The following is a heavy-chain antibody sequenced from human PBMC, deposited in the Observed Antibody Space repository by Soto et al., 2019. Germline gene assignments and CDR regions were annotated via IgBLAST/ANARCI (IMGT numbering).Heavy chain of an antibody. CDR1: GGTFSSYA. CDR3: ARSPLYCTNGVCSVNNWFDP. D-gene: IGHD2-8*01. V-gene: IGHV1-69*01. J-gene: IGHJ5*02. Sequence: QVPLVQSGAEVKKPGSSVKVSCKASGGTFSSYAISWVRQAPGQGLEWMGGIIPIFGTANYAQKFQGRVTITADESTSTAYMELSSLRSEDTAVYYCARSPLYCTNGVCSVNNWFDPWGQGTLVTVSS. CDR2: IIPIFGTA.